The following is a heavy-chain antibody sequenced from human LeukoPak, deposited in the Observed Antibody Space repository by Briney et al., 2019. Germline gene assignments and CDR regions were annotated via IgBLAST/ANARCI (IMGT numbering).Heavy chain of an antibody. CDR2: FSTSGIA. D-gene: IGHD7-27*01. V-gene: IGHV4-4*07. J-gene: IGHJ4*02. Sequence: PSETLSLTCTVSGGSISTYYWTWIRQPAGKGLEWIGRFSTSGIANYNPSLKRRVTMSVDTSKNQFFLKLNSVTAADTAVYYCMRDGPSWGLLWGQGALVTVSS. CDR1: GGSISTYY. CDR3: MRDGPSWGLL.